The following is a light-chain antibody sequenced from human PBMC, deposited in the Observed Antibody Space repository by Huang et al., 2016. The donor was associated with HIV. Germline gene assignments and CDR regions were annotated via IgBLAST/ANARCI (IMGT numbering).Light chain of an antibody. J-gene: IGKJ3*01. CDR3: QQFNNWPPRFT. CDR1: QNIGDN. V-gene: IGKV3-15*01. Sequence: EIVMTQSPATLSVSPGERATLSCRASQNIGDNLTWYQHKPGQAPRLLIYGASTRATGIPPRFSGSGSGTEFTRTISGLESEEFAVYYCQQFNNWPPRFTFGPGTTVDVK. CDR2: GAS.